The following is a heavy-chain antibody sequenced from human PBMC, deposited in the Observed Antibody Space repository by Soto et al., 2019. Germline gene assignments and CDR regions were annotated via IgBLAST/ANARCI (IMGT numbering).Heavy chain of an antibody. J-gene: IGHJ2*01. D-gene: IGHD3-22*01. V-gene: IGHV3-48*02. CDR2: ISSSSSTI. CDR1: VFTCSSYS. Sequence: PWWSLRLSCSASVFTCSSYSMNWFRQAPGKGLEWVSYISSSSSTIYYADSVKGRFTISRDNAKNSLYLQMNSLRDEDTAVYYCARDRYYYDSSGYYYKEDWYFDLWGRGTLVTVSS. CDR3: ARDRYYYDSSGYYYKEDWYFDL.